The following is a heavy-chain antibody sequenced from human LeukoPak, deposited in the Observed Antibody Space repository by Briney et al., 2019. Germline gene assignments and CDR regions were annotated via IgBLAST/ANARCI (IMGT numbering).Heavy chain of an antibody. V-gene: IGHV3-7*01. Sequence: PSETLSLTCTVSGGSISSYYWSWVRQAPGKGLEWVANIKQDGSEKYYVDSVKGRFTISRDNAKNSLYLQMNSLRAEDTAVYYCARDSATYYDILTGYYTGFDYWGQGTLVTVSS. CDR3: ARDSATYYDILTGYYTGFDY. D-gene: IGHD3-9*01. CDR2: IKQDGSEK. CDR1: GGSISSYY. J-gene: IGHJ4*02.